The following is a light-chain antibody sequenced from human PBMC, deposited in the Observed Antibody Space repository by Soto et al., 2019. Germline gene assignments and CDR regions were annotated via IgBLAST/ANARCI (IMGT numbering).Light chain of an antibody. V-gene: IGLV1-44*01. CDR3: AAWDDSLNGPV. Sequence: QSVLTQPPSASGTPGQRVTISCSGSSYNIGSNTVNWYQQLPGTAPKLLIYSNNQRPSGVPDRFSGSKSGTSASLAISGLQSEEEADYYCAAWDDSLNGPVFGGGTKLTVL. CDR2: SNN. CDR1: SYNIGSNT. J-gene: IGLJ2*01.